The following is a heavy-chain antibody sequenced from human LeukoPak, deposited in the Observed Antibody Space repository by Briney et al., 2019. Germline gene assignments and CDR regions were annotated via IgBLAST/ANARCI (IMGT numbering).Heavy chain of an antibody. Sequence: PGGSLRLSCAASGFTFSSYSMSWVRQAPGKGLEWVSYISSTSSTIYYADSVKGRFTISRDNAKNSLYLQMNSLRAEDTAVYYCARGGLAARPDYWGQGTLVTVSS. J-gene: IGHJ4*02. CDR1: GFTFSSYS. CDR2: ISSTSSTI. V-gene: IGHV3-48*04. CDR3: ARGGLAARPDY. D-gene: IGHD6-6*01.